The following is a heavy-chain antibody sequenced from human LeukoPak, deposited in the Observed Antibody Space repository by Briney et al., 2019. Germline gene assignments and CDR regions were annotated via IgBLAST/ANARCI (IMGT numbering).Heavy chain of an antibody. Sequence: GGSLRLSCAASGFTFNTYAMTWVRQAPGKGLEWVSAISSSGGSTHYADSVKGRFTISRDNSKNTLYLQMNSLRAEDTAVYYCARGKYYFDYWGQGTLVTVSS. J-gene: IGHJ4*02. CDR2: ISSSGGST. V-gene: IGHV3-23*01. CDR1: GFTFNTYA. CDR3: ARGKYYFDY.